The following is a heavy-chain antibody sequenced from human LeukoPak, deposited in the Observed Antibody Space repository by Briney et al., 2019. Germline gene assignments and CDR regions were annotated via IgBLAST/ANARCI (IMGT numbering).Heavy chain of an antibody. J-gene: IGHJ4*02. CDR3: ARWYSSSSDY. CDR2: IYPGDSDT. Sequence: GESLKISCKGSGYTFTTYWIDLVRQMPGKGLEWMGIIYPGDSDTRYSPSFQGQVTISADKSISTAYLQWSSLKASDTAIYYCARWYSSSSDYWGQGTLVTVSS. CDR1: GYTFTTYW. V-gene: IGHV5-51*01. D-gene: IGHD6-6*01.